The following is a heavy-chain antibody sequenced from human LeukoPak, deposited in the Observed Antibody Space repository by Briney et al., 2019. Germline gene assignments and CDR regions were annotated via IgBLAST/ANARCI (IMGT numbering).Heavy chain of an antibody. V-gene: IGHV3-74*01. CDR1: GFTFSSYW. J-gene: IGHJ4*02. CDR2: INSDGSST. CDR3: ANLEGALRFDY. Sequence: GGSLRLSCAASGFTFSSYWMHWVRHAPGKGLVWVSRINSDGSSTSYADSVKGRFTISRDNAKNTLYLQMNSLRAEDTAVYYCANLEGALRFDYWGQGTLVTVSS. D-gene: IGHD1-26*01.